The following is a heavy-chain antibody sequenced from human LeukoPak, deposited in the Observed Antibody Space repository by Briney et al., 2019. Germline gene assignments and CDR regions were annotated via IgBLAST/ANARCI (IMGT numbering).Heavy chain of an antibody. CDR2: VSNDGNNK. CDR3: AKDVIAVAGTPYYYGMDV. J-gene: IGHJ6*02. Sequence: PGGSLRLSCAASGFTLSSYGIHWVRRAPGKGLEWVAAVSNDGNNKYYADSVKGRFTISRDNSKSTLFLQMDSLRDEDSAVYYCAKDVIAVAGTPYYYGMDVWGQGTTVTVSS. V-gene: IGHV3-30*18. CDR1: GFTLSSYG. D-gene: IGHD6-19*01.